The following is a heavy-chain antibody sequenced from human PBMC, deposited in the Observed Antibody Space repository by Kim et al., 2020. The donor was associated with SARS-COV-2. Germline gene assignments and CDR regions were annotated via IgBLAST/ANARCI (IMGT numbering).Heavy chain of an antibody. D-gene: IGHD5-18*01. J-gene: IGHJ5*01. V-gene: IGHV3-30*02. CDR3: ARRRRAMVTGWCDS. Sequence: ADTVKDRFTISRDNSKNTLYLQMNSVRAEDTAVWYWARRRRAMVTGWCDSWGQGTPVTVSS.